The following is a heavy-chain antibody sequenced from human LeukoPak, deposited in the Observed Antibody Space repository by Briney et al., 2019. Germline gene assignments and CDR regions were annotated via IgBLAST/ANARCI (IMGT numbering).Heavy chain of an antibody. CDR1: GITLSNYG. J-gene: IGHJ4*02. CDR2: ISDSGGST. CDR3: ARRGVVIRVILVGFHKEAFYFDS. D-gene: IGHD3-22*01. Sequence: GGSLRLSCAVSGITLSNYGMSWVRRAPGKGLEWVAGISDSGGSTNYADSVKGRFTISRDNPKNTLYLQMNSLRAEDTAVYFCARRGVVIRVILVGFHKEAFYFDSWGQGALVTVSS. V-gene: IGHV3-23*01.